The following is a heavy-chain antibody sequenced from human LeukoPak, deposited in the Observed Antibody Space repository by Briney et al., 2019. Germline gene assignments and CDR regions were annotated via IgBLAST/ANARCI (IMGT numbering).Heavy chain of an antibody. Sequence: GGSLRLSCVASGFTFSSYEMNWVRQAPGKGLEWISYISSSGSSIFYADSVKGRFTISRDSARTSLFLHMNSLRADDTAIYYCARVASTGWSPLDSWGQGTLVSVSS. V-gene: IGHV3-48*03. CDR3: ARVASTGWSPLDS. D-gene: IGHD6-19*01. J-gene: IGHJ4*02. CDR1: GFTFSSYE. CDR2: ISSSGSSI.